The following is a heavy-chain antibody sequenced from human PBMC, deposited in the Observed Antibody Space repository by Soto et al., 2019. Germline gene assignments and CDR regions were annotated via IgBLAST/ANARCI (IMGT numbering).Heavy chain of an antibody. CDR3: ARGTAMVSFDY. D-gene: IGHD5-18*01. J-gene: IGHJ4*02. Sequence: QVQLVESGGGVVQPGRSLRLSCAASGFTFSSYGMHWVRQAPGKGLEWVAVIWYDGSNKYYADSVKGRFTISRDNSKNTLYLQMNSLRAEDTAVYYCARGTAMVSFDYWGQGPLVTVSS. CDR1: GFTFSSYG. V-gene: IGHV3-33*01. CDR2: IWYDGSNK.